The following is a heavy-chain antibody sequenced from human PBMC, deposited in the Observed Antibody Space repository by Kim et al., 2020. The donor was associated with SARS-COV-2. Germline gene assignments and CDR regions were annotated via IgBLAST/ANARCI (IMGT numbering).Heavy chain of an antibody. J-gene: IGHJ4*02. Sequence: SETLSLTCTVSGGSVSSGSYYWSWIRQPPGKGLEWIGYIYYSGSTNYNPSLKSRVTISVDTSKNQFSLKLSSVTAADTAVYYCARTFWSGYFVVGGFDYWGQGTLVTVSS. V-gene: IGHV4-61*01. CDR2: IYYSGST. CDR3: ARTFWSGYFVVGGFDY. D-gene: IGHD3-3*01. CDR1: GGSVSSGSYY.